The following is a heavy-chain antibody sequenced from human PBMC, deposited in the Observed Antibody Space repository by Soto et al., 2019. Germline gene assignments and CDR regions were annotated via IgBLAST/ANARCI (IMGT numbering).Heavy chain of an antibody. D-gene: IGHD6-19*01. CDR1: GFTFRSYS. CDR3: ATIFSSGWYKGPFDY. CDR2: ISGSGGST. Sequence: GGSLRLSCAASGFTFRSYSMNWVRQAPGKGLEWVSAISGSGGSTYYADSVKGRFTISRDNSKNTLYLQMNSLRAEDTAVYYCATIFSSGWYKGPFDYWGQGTLVTVSS. V-gene: IGHV3-23*01. J-gene: IGHJ4*02.